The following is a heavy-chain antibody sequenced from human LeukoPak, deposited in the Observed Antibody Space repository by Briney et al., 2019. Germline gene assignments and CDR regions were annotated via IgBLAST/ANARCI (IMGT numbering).Heavy chain of an antibody. CDR2: IYGGGDT. V-gene: IGHV3-66*01. CDR1: GFTVSTKY. D-gene: IGHD1-26*01. CDR3: ARDGGSYPFSVDY. Sequence: GGSLRLSCAASGFTVSTKYMTWVRQAPGKGLEWVSLIYGGGDTYYADSVKGRFTISRDNSKNTLYLQMNSLRAEDTAVYYCARDGGSYPFSVDYWGQGTLVTVSS. J-gene: IGHJ4*02.